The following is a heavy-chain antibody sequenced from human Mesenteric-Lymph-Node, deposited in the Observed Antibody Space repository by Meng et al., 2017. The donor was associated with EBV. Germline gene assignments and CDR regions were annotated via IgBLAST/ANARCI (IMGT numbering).Heavy chain of an antibody. Sequence: QITLKESGPTLWHSTPTLTLSCTLSGFSLSTRGVLVGWIRQPAGQALEWLVLVYWDDDKRYSPSLKSRLSITKNTSKNQVVLTMADMDPVDTGTYYCAGWSARLEYWGPGTLVTVSS. J-gene: IGHJ4*02. CDR3: AGWSARLEY. CDR1: GFSLSTRGVL. V-gene: IGHV2-5*02. CDR2: VYWDDDK. D-gene: IGHD3-3*01.